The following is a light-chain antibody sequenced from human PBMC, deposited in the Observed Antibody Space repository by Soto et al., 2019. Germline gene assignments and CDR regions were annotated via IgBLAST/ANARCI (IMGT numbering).Light chain of an antibody. V-gene: IGKV3-11*01. CDR3: QQRSNWPYT. Sequence: EIVLTQSPATLSLSPGERATLSCRASQSVSSYLAWYQQKPGQAPRLLIYDASNKATGIPARFSGSGSGTDYNLTISSLKPEDFAVYYCQQRSNWPYTFGQGTKLEIK. CDR1: QSVSSY. J-gene: IGKJ2*01. CDR2: DAS.